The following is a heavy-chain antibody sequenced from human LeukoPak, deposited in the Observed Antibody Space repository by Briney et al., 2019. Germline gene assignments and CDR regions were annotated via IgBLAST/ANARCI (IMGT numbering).Heavy chain of an antibody. CDR2: INPNSGDT. CDR1: GYTFTGYY. D-gene: IGHD3-16*01. CDR3: ATQRGSYLWGTDFDY. V-gene: IGHV1-2*02. J-gene: IGHJ4*02. Sequence: VASVKVSCKASGYTFTGYYMHWVRQAPGQGLEWMGWINPNSGDTKYSQKFQGRVTMTRDTSISTAYMELSRLRSDDMAVYYCATQRGSYLWGTDFDYWGQGTLVTVSS.